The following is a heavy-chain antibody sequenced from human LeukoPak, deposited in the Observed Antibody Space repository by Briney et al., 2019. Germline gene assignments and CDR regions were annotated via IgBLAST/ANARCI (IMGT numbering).Heavy chain of an antibody. Sequence: GATVTVSCTASGYTFTNYDLNWVRQAPGQGLEGMGWLNPNSGKTGYAQNFHGRVTITRNTSIHTVYMELSSLRSEDTAVYYCARDYAGNSGWFDPWGQGTLVTVSS. J-gene: IGHJ5*02. CDR2: LNPNSGKT. CDR1: GYTFTNYD. CDR3: ARDYAGNSGWFDP. D-gene: IGHD4-23*01. V-gene: IGHV1-8*03.